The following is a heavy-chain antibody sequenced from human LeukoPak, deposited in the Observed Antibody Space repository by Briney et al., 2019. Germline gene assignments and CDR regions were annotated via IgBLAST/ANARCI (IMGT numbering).Heavy chain of an antibody. D-gene: IGHD6-13*01. V-gene: IGHV1-18*01. CDR3: ATGPGIAAAGTGAEYFQH. CDR2: ISAYNGNT. CDR1: GYTFTSYG. J-gene: IGHJ1*01. Sequence: ASVKVSCKASGYTFTSYGISWVRQAPGQGLEWMGWISAYNGNTNYAQKLQGRVTMTTDTSTSTACMELRSLRSDDTAVYYCATGPGIAAAGTGAEYFQHWGQGTLVTVSS.